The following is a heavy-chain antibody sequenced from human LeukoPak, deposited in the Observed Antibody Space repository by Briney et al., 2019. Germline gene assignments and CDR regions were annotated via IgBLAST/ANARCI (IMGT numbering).Heavy chain of an antibody. CDR2: MNPNSGNT. CDR1: GYTFTSYD. D-gene: IGHD2-2*01. Sequence: AASVKASCKASGYTFTSYDINWVRQATGQGLEWMGWMNPNSGNTGYAQKFQGRVTITRNTSISTAYMELSSLRSEDTAVYYCAREGDCSSTSCYVFYDYWGQGTLVTVSS. V-gene: IGHV1-8*03. CDR3: AREGDCSSTSCYVFYDY. J-gene: IGHJ4*02.